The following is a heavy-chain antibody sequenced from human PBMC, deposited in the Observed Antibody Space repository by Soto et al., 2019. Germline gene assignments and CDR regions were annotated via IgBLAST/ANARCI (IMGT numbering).Heavy chain of an antibody. CDR1: GYTFTHYY. CDR3: ASYDSGSFSSYYYYYLDV. Sequence: QVQLVQSGAEAKRPGASVKISCRASGYTFTHYYLHWVRQAPGQGLELIGIINPTDGNTDYAQTFQGRVVMTRDTSTSTVFMEMSSLRSEDTAVYYCASYDSGSFSSYYYYYLDVWGKGTTVTVSS. D-gene: IGHD3-10*01. J-gene: IGHJ6*03. CDR2: INPTDGNT. V-gene: IGHV1-46*01.